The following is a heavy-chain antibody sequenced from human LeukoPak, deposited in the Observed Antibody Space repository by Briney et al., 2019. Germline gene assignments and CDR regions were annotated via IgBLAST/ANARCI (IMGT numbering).Heavy chain of an antibody. V-gene: IGHV3-7*01. J-gene: IGHJ6*04. CDR1: GFTFSGSW. CDR2: IGEDGTAK. Sequence: GGSLRLPCTASGFTFSGSWMTWVRQTPGKGLEWVANIGEDGTAKNYVDSVKGRFTISRDNAKNSLFLQMNSLRAEDTAVYYCAELGITMIGGVWGKGTTVTISS. D-gene: IGHD3-10*02. CDR3: AELGITMIGGV.